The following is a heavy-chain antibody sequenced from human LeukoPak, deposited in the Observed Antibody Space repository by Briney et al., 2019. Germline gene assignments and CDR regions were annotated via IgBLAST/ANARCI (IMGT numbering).Heavy chain of an antibody. Sequence: SETLSLTCTVSGGPISSYYWSWIRQPAGKGLEWIGRIYTSGSTNYNPSLKSRVTMSVDTSKNQFSLKLSSVTAADTAVYYCAREEYDYVWGSYRPNWFDPWGQGTLVTVSS. CDR1: GGPISSYY. J-gene: IGHJ5*02. D-gene: IGHD3-16*02. CDR2: IYTSGST. V-gene: IGHV4-4*07. CDR3: AREEYDYVWGSYRPNWFDP.